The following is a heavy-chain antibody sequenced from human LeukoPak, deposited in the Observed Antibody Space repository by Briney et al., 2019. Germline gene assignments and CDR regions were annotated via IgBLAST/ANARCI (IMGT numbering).Heavy chain of an antibody. D-gene: IGHD3-22*01. CDR3: AKVPAGRNYYDSSGYYYYYYYMDV. CDR2: ISYDGSNK. CDR1: GFTFSSYG. V-gene: IGHV3-30*18. J-gene: IGHJ6*03. Sequence: GGSLRLSCAASGFTFSSYGMHWVRQAPGKGLEWVAVISYDGSNKYYADSVKGRFTISRDNSKNTLYLQMNSLRAEDTAVYYCAKVPAGRNYYDSSGYYYYYYYMDVWGKGTTVTISS.